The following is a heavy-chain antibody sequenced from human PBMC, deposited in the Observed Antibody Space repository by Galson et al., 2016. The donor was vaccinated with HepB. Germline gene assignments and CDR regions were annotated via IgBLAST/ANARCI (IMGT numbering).Heavy chain of an antibody. V-gene: IGHV4-4*02. Sequence: LSLTCAVSGGSINSTNWWSWVRQPPGKGLEWIGEIYHGVITNYNPSLKSRVTISVDKSKNQFSLKLSSVTAADTAVYYCARDLSMGYDFWSGYPDAFDLWGQGTVVTVSS. CDR1: GGSINSTNW. CDR2: IYHGVIT. J-gene: IGHJ3*01. CDR3: ARDLSMGYDFWSGYPDAFDL. D-gene: IGHD3-3*01.